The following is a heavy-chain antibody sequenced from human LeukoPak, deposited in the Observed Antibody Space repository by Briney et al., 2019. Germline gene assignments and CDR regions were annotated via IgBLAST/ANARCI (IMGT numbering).Heavy chain of an antibody. CDR1: GFTFSSYE. V-gene: IGHV3-48*03. J-gene: IGHJ4*02. CDR3: ARDYSSAGDY. Sequence: PGGSLRLSCAASGFTFSSYEMNWVRQAPGKGLEWVSYISSSGDTIYSADSVKGRFTISRDNAKNSLYLQMNSLRAEHTAVYYCARDYSSAGDYWGQGTLVTVSS. CDR2: ISSSGDTI. D-gene: IGHD6-13*01.